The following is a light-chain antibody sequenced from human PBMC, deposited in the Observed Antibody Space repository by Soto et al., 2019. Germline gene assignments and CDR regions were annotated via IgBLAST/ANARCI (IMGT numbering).Light chain of an antibody. CDR2: STN. CDR3: VLYMGSGIWV. J-gene: IGLJ3*02. Sequence: QTVVTQEPSFSVSPGRTVPLTCGLSSGSVSTSYYPSWYQQTPGQAPRTLIYSTNTRSSGVPDRFSGSILGNKAALTITGAQADDESDYSCVLYMGSGIWVFGGGTKLTVL. CDR1: SGSVSTSYY. V-gene: IGLV8-61*01.